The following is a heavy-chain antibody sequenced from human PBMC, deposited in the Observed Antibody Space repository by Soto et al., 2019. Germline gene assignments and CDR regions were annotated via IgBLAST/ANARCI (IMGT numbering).Heavy chain of an antibody. J-gene: IGHJ5*02. CDR3: ARSRGGYCSSTSCYTSWFDP. CDR2: IYHSGST. CDR1: GGSISSGGYS. V-gene: IGHV4-30-2*01. Sequence: SENLSLTCAVSGGSISSGGYSWSWIRQPPGTGLEWIGYIYHSGSTYYNPSLKSRVTISVDRSKNQFSLKLSSVTAADTAVYYCARSRGGYCSSTSCYTSWFDPWGQGTLVTVSS. D-gene: IGHD2-2*02.